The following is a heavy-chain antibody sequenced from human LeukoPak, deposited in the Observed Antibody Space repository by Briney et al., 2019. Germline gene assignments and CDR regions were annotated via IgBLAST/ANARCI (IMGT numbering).Heavy chain of an antibody. D-gene: IGHD6-6*01. CDR3: ARAKSIAARPPDY. J-gene: IGHJ4*02. Sequence: GASVKVSCKASGYTFTGYYMHWVLQAPGQGLEWMGRINPNSGGTNYAQKFQGRVTMTRDTSISTAYMELSRLRSDDTAVYYCARAKSIAARPPDYWGQGTLVTVSS. V-gene: IGHV1-2*06. CDR1: GYTFTGYY. CDR2: INPNSGGT.